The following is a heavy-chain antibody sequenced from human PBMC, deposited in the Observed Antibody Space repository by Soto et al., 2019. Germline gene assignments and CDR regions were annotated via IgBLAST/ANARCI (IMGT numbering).Heavy chain of an antibody. CDR2: IIPIFGTA. Sequence: SVKVSCKASGGTFSSYAISWVRQAPGQGLEWMGGIIPIFGTANYAQEFQGRVTITADESTSTAYMELSSLRSEGTAVYYCARKAEDGYNFRPYYYGMDVWGQGTTVTVS. V-gene: IGHV1-69*13. J-gene: IGHJ6*02. CDR1: GGTFSSYA. D-gene: IGHD5-12*01. CDR3: ARKAEDGYNFRPYYYGMDV.